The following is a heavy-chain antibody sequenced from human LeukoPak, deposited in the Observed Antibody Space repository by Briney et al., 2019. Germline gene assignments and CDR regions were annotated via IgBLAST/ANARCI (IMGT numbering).Heavy chain of an antibody. CDR1: GFTFSSYG. D-gene: IGHD2-2*01. V-gene: IGHV3-30*02. Sequence: GGSLRLSCAASGFTFSSYGMHWVRQAPGKGPDWVAFIRYDGGNQYYADSVKGRFTISRDNSKNTLYLQMNSLRAEDTAVYYCAKGPIGPMQTNALDIWGQGTMVTVSS. CDR2: IRYDGGNQ. CDR3: AKGPIGPMQTNALDI. J-gene: IGHJ3*02.